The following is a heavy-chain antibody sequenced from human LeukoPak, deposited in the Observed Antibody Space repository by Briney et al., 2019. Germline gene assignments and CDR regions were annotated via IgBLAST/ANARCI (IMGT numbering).Heavy chain of an antibody. V-gene: IGHV3-33*06. J-gene: IGHJ4*02. D-gene: IGHD3-22*01. Sequence: PGRSLRLSCAASGFTFSSHGMHWVRQAPGKGLEWVAVIWYDGSKKYYGDSVKSQFIVSRDNSKNTLYLQMNSPRAEDTAVYFCAKVADYYDTSGLDYWGQGTPVTVSS. CDR2: IWYDGSKK. CDR3: AKVADYYDTSGLDY. CDR1: GFTFSSHG.